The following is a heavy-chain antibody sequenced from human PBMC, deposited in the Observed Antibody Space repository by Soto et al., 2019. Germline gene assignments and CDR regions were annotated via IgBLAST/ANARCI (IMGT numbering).Heavy chain of an antibody. V-gene: IGHV3-23*01. CDR1: GFTFSSYA. D-gene: IGHD6-19*01. CDR3: AKDRLALTPLAVAHGSFDY. J-gene: IGHJ4*02. CDR2: ISGSGGST. Sequence: AGGSLRLSCAASGFTFSSYAMSWVRQAPGKGLEWVSAISGSGGSTYYADSVKGRFTISRDNSKNTLYLQMNSLRAEDTAVYYCAKDRLALTPLAVAHGSFDYWGQGTLVTVSS.